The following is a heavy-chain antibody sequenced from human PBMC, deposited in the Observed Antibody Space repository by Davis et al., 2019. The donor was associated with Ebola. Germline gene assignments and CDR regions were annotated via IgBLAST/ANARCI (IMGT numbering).Heavy chain of an antibody. V-gene: IGHV4-30-2*01. CDR1: GGSITSGGSS. D-gene: IGHD6-13*01. Sequence: PSETLSLTCAVSGGSITSGGSSWSWIRQPPGKGLEWIGYIYHSGNTYYNPSLRSRVTISVDRSKNQFSLKLSSVTAADTAVYYCATTSGYRTSLVFDYWGQGTLVTVSS. J-gene: IGHJ4*02. CDR2: IYHSGNT. CDR3: ATTSGYRTSLVFDY.